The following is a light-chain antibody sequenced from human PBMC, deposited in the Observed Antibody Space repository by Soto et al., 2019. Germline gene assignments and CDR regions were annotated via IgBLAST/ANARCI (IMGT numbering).Light chain of an antibody. CDR1: QSISAY. V-gene: IGKV1-39*01. CDR2: GAS. J-gene: IGKJ3*01. Sequence: DIQMTQSPSSLSASVGDRVTITCRASQSISAYLNWYQQKPGKAPTLLIYGASILQSGVPSRFSGSGSGTDFTLTISSLLPEDFATYYCQQSYVALFTFGPGTKVDIK. CDR3: QQSYVALFT.